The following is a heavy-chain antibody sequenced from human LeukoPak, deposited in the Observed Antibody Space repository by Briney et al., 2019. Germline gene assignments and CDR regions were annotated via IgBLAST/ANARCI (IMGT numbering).Heavy chain of an antibody. CDR2: MYYSGNF. D-gene: IGHD6-13*01. J-gene: IGHJ4*02. V-gene: IGHV4-59*01. CDR1: GGSITSYY. Sequence: SETLSLTCTVSGGSITSYYWSWIRQPPGKGLELIGYMYYSGNFYYNPSLQSRVTISVDTSKNQFSLKLSSMTAADTAVYYCASCSNSWYYFDYWGQGTLVTVSS. CDR3: ASCSNSWYYFDY.